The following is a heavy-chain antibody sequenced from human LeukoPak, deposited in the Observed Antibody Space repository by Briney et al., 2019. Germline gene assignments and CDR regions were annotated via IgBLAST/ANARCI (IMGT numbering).Heavy chain of an antibody. CDR3: ARGGSGWYRDYFDY. CDR2: IYYSGNT. J-gene: IGHJ4*02. V-gene: IGHV4-39*07. CDR1: GGSIRSTTYY. D-gene: IGHD6-19*01. Sequence: SETLSLTCSVSGGSIRSTTYYWGWIRQPPGKGLEWIGSIYYSGNTYYSPSLMSRVTISVDTSKSQFSLKLSSVTAADTAVYYCARGGSGWYRDYFDYWGQGTLVTVSS.